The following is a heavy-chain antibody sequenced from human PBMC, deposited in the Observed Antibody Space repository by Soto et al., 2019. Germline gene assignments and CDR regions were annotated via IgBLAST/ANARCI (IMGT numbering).Heavy chain of an antibody. V-gene: IGHV3-21*01. Sequence: GGSLRLSCAASGFIFSSYGMHWVRQAPGKGLEWVSAISGSSSYIYYADSVKGRFTISRDNAKNSLYLQMNSLRAEDTAVYYCARPINGYSYGYAFDYWGQGTLVTVSS. J-gene: IGHJ4*02. CDR2: ISGSSSYI. CDR1: GFIFSSYG. CDR3: ARPINGYSYGYAFDY. D-gene: IGHD5-18*01.